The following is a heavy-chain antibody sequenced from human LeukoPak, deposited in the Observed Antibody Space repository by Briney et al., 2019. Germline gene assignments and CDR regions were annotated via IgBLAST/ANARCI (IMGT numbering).Heavy chain of an antibody. D-gene: IGHD3-22*01. CDR1: GFTFSSYT. CDR3: ARVTSYDDSSGFGY. Sequence: GGSLRLSCAASGFTFSSYTMSWVRQAPGKGLEWVSAISSSSSSTYYADSVKGRFTISRDNAKNSLYLQMNSLRAEDTAVYYCARVTSYDDSSGFGYMGQGTLVTVSS. J-gene: IGHJ4*02. V-gene: IGHV3-21*04. CDR2: ISSSSSST.